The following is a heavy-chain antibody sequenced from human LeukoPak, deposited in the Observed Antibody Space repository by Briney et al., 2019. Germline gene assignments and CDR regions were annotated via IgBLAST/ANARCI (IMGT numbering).Heavy chain of an antibody. D-gene: IGHD1-7*01. CDR3: ARGVRGSTSWNSYYNYFYLDV. CDR1: GGSISSSNY. J-gene: IGHJ6*03. Sequence: SGTLSLTCAVSGGSISSSNYWSWVRQPPGKGLEWIGEINYSGRTNYYPSLTSRATLSIDTSKNQFSLKLSSVTVADTAVYYCARGVRGSTSWNSYYNYFYLDVWGKGTTVTVSS. CDR2: INYSGRT. V-gene: IGHV4-4*02.